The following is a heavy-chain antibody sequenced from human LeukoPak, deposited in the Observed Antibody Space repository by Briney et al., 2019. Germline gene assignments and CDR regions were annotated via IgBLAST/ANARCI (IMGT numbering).Heavy chain of an antibody. CDR3: TRDMRGAAAADDAFDI. CDR1: GYTFTSCD. V-gene: IGHV1-8*01. Sequence: ASVKVSCKASGYTFTSCDINWGRQATGQGLEWMGWMNPSSGDTGYAQNFQGRVTITRDTSISTAYMELSSLRSEDTAVYYCTRDMRGAAAADDAFDIWGQGTMVTVSS. CDR2: MNPSSGDT. J-gene: IGHJ3*02. D-gene: IGHD6-13*01.